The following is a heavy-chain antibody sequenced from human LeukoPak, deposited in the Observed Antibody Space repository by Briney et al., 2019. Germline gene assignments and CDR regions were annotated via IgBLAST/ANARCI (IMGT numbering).Heavy chain of an antibody. J-gene: IGHJ5*02. V-gene: IGHV3-23*01. CDR1: GXTFSSYA. D-gene: IGHD3-22*01. CDR2: ISGSGGST. Sequence: GGSLRLSWAASGXTFSSYAMSWVRQAPGKGLEWVSAISGSGGSTYYADSVKGRFTISRDNSKNTLYLQMNSLRAEDTAVYYCAKDPYYYDSSGYPWFDPWGQGTLVTVSS. CDR3: AKDPYYYDSSGYPWFDP.